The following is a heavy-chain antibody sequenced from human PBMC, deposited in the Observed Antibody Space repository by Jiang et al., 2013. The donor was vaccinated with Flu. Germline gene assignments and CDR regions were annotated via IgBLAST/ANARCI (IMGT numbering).Heavy chain of an antibody. D-gene: IGHD2-2*01. J-gene: IGHJ4*02. CDR2: LWHDGSNK. Sequence: GVVQPGGSLRLSCAASGFTFSYYAMHWARQAPGKGLEWVASLWHDGSNKYYVDSVKGRFTVSRENFKNTLYLQMNSLRVEDSAVYYCATLRGSTYDTYLMDSWGQGTLVTVSP. CDR1: GFTFSYYA. CDR3: ATLRGSTYDTYLMDS. V-gene: IGHV3-30*02.